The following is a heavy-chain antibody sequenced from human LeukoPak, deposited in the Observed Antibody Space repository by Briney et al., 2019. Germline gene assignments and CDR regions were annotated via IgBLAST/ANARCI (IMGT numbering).Heavy chain of an antibody. D-gene: IGHD3-10*01. Sequence: GGSLRLSCAASGFTFSGYGMHWVRQAPGKGLEWVAVISYDGSNKYYADSVKGRFTISRDNSKNTLYLQMNSLRAEDTAVYYCAKDHNVLLWFGEPDPVDYWGQGTLVTVSS. CDR2: ISYDGSNK. V-gene: IGHV3-30*18. CDR3: AKDHNVLLWFGEPDPVDY. CDR1: GFTFSGYG. J-gene: IGHJ4*02.